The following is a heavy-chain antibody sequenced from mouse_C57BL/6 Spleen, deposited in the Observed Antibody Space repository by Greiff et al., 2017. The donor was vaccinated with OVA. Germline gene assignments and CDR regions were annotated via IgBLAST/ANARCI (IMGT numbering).Heavy chain of an antibody. CDR1: GYSFTGYY. V-gene: IGHV1-42*01. D-gene: IGHD2-3*01. CDR2: INPSTGGT. Sequence: EVKLVESGPELVKPGASVKISCKASGYSFTGYYMNWVKQSPEKSLEWIGEINPSTGGTTYNQKFKAKATLTVDKSSSTAYMQLKSLTSEDSAVYYCARGGYSYDGYSGYAMDDWGQGTSVTVSS. J-gene: IGHJ4*01. CDR3: ARGGYSYDGYSGYAMDD.